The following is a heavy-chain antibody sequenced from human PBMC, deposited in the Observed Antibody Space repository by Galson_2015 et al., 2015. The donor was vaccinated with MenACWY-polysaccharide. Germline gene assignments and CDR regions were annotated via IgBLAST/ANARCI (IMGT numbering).Heavy chain of an antibody. D-gene: IGHD3-10*01. Sequence: SLRLSCAASGFTFSRYVMTWVRQAPGRGLEWVSSISSSYIYYADSVKGRFTISRDNAKNSLYLQMNSLRAEDTAVYYCARDAYYYGSGTNYGMDVWGQGTTVTVSS. J-gene: IGHJ6*02. CDR1: GFTFSRYV. CDR3: ARDAYYYGSGTNYGMDV. V-gene: IGHV3-21*01. CDR2: ISSSYI.